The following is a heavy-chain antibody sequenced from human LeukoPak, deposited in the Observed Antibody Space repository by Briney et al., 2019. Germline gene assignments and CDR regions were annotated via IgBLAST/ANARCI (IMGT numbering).Heavy chain of an antibody. Sequence: ASVRVSCKASGYTFTTNGISWVRQAPGQGLEFMGWINAYDGSTYYPQNVQGRVIVTTDISTSTAYMELRSLRSDDTAVYYCARDPGGQNPFDLWGQGTMVTVSS. D-gene: IGHD1-1*01. CDR1: GYTFTTNG. V-gene: IGHV1-18*01. CDR2: INAYDGST. CDR3: ARDPGGQNPFDL. J-gene: IGHJ3*01.